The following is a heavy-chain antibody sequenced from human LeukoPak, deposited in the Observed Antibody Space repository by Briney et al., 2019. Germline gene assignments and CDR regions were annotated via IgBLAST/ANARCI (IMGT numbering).Heavy chain of an antibody. V-gene: IGHV4-59*01. J-gene: IGHJ5*02. CDR2: IYYSGST. D-gene: IGHD1-26*01. Sequence: SETLFLTCTVSGGSISSYYWSWIRQPPGKGLEWIGYIYYSGSTNYNPSLKSRVTISVDTSKNQFSLKLSSVTAADTAVYYCARVRGSYSGGWFDPWGQGTLVTVSS. CDR1: GGSISSYY. CDR3: ARVRGSYSGGWFDP.